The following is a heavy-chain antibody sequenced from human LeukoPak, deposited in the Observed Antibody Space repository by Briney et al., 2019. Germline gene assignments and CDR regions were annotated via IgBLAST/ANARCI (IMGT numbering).Heavy chain of an antibody. CDR1: GFTFDDYA. CDR2: ISWNSGSI. Sequence: PGRSLRLSCAASGFTFDDYAMHWVRQAPGKGLEWVSGISWNSGSIGYADSVKGRFTISRDNAKNSLCLQLNSLRAEDTAVYFCARDSGTYSSLYYFDYWGQGTLVTVSS. CDR3: ARDSGTYSSLYYFDY. J-gene: IGHJ4*02. D-gene: IGHD6-13*01. V-gene: IGHV3-9*01.